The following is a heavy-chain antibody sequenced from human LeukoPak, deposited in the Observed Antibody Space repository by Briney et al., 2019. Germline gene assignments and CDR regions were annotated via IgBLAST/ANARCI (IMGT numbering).Heavy chain of an antibody. J-gene: IGHJ3*02. CDR3: ARAWPQDTAIYDAFDI. CDR1: GGSISSSSYY. D-gene: IGHD5-18*01. CDR2: IYYSGST. V-gene: IGHV4-39*07. Sequence: SETLSLTCTVSGGSISSSSYYWGWTRQPPGKGLEWIGSIYYSGSTYYNPSLKSRVTISVDTSKNQFSLKLSSVTAADTAVYYCARAWPQDTAIYDAFDIWGQGTMVTVSS.